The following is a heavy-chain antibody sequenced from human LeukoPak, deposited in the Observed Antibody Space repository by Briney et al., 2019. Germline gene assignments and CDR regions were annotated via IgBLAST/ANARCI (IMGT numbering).Heavy chain of an antibody. Sequence: GASVKVSCKASGFTFTSSAVQWVRQARGQRLEWIGWIVVGSGNTNYAQKFQERVTITRDMSTSTDYMELSSLRSEDTAVYYCAAGSSGGYSSGWYGPFDYWGQGTLVTVSS. D-gene: IGHD6-19*01. CDR2: IVVGSGNT. CDR3: AAGSSGGYSSGWYGPFDY. J-gene: IGHJ4*02. V-gene: IGHV1-58*01. CDR1: GFTFTSSA.